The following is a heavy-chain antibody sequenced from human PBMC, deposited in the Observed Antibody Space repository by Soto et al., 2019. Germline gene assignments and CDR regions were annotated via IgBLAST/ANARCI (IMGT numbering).Heavy chain of an antibody. Sequence: QVQLVESGGDVVQPGGSLRLSCVASGFTFRWFAMLWVRQAPGKGLEWVAAVSYEGTTKTYSDDVKGRFTISRDNSRNTVYLQLDNLRREDTTMYYCAKDEREAVAAAVHFSGMDVWGQGTSVTVSS. CDR2: VSYEGTTK. V-gene: IGHV3-30*18. J-gene: IGHJ6*02. D-gene: IGHD6-19*01. CDR3: AKDEREAVAAAVHFSGMDV. CDR1: GFTFRWFA.